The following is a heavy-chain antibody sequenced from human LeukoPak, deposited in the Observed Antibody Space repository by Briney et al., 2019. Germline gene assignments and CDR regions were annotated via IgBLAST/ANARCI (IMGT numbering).Heavy chain of an antibody. CDR3: AKYYEFSSSSEVGFDF. J-gene: IGHJ4*02. Sequence: TGGSLRLSCAASGFTFSTYAMSWVRQAPGKGLEWVSGISGSGGSTYYADSVKGRFTISRDNSKNTLSLQMNSLRAEDTAVYYCAKYYEFSSSSEVGFDFWGQGTLVTVSS. CDR1: GFTFSTYA. V-gene: IGHV3-23*01. CDR2: ISGSGGST. D-gene: IGHD3-3*01.